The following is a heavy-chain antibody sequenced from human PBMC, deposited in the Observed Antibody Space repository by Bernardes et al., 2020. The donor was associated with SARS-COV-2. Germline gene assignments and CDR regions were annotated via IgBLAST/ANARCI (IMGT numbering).Heavy chain of an antibody. CDR1: GFTFSTYA. D-gene: IGHD2-2*01. V-gene: IGHV3-23*01. CDR3: ARGALSTRHYY. J-gene: IGHJ4*02. CDR2: ISNSGTVV. Sequence: VGSLRLSCAASGFTFSTYAMSWVRQAPGKGLEWVSSISNSGTVVFYADSVKGRFTMSRDNSKNTVFLQMKSLRAEDSAVYYCARGALSTRHYYWGRGTLVTVSS.